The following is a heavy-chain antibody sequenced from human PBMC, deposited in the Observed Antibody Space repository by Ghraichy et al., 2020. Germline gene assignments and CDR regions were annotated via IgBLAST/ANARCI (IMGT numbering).Heavy chain of an antibody. CDR3: ARRVPGSVNLYGRDV. J-gene: IGHJ6*02. V-gene: IGHV3-33*01. CDR2: IWNDGNNK. Sequence: GESLNISCAASGFTFSNYGMHWVRQAPGKGLVWVAVIWNDGNNKYYADSVKGRFTISRDNSKNTLYLQMNSLRAEDTAMYYCARRVPGSVNLYGRDVWGQGATVTVSS. D-gene: IGHD3-10*01. CDR1: GFTFSNYG.